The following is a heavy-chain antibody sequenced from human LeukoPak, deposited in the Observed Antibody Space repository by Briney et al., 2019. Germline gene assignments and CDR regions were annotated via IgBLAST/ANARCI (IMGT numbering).Heavy chain of an antibody. V-gene: IGHV3-30*03. CDR1: GFTFSSYG. J-gene: IGHJ5*02. Sequence: PGGSLRLSCAASGFTFSSYGMHWVRQAPGKGLEWVAVISYDGSNKYYADSVKGRFTISRDNSKNTLYLQMNNLRAEDTAVYYCARDDKDSGSRLGSWGQGTLVTVSS. CDR3: ARDDKDSGSRLGS. D-gene: IGHD1-26*01. CDR2: ISYDGSNK.